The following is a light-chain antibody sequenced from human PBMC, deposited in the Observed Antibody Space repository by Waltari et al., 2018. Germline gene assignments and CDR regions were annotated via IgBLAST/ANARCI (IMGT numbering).Light chain of an antibody. J-gene: IGKJ2*01. CDR3: QQYGTSPYT. Sequence: EIVLTQSPGTLSLSPGERVTLSCRASQSVRSTYLAWYQQKPGQAPRLLIYGASTRATGIPDRFSGSGSGTDFTLTISRLEPEDFAVYYCQQYGTSPYTFGQGTKLDI. CDR2: GAS. CDR1: QSVRSTY. V-gene: IGKV3-20*01.